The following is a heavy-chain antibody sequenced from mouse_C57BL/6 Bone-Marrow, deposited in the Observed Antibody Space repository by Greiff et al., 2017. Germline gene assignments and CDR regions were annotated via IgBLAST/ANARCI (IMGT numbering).Heavy chain of an antibody. CDR1: GFTFSSYG. Sequence: EVQLVESGGDLVKPGGSLKLSCAASGFTFSSYGMSWVRQTPDKRVEWVATISSGGSYTYYPDSVKGRFTISRDNAKNTLYLQMSSLKSEDTAMYYCARQNGYYGAMDYWGQGTSVTVSS. V-gene: IGHV5-6*01. J-gene: IGHJ4*01. CDR2: ISSGGSYT. CDR3: ARQNGYYGAMDY. D-gene: IGHD2-3*01.